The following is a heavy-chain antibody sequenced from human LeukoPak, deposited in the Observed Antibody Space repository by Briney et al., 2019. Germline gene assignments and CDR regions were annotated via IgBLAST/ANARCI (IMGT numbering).Heavy chain of an antibody. J-gene: IGHJ4*02. Sequence: GASVKVSCKASGYTFTSYDINWVRQATGQGLEWMGWMNPNSGNTGYAQKFQGRVTMTTDTSTSTAYMELRSLRSDDTAVYYCARDDYDYVWGSYRYPGYWGQGTLVTVSS. CDR3: ARDDYDYVWGSYRYPGY. CDR1: GYTFTSYD. V-gene: IGHV1-8*01. CDR2: MNPNSGNT. D-gene: IGHD3-16*02.